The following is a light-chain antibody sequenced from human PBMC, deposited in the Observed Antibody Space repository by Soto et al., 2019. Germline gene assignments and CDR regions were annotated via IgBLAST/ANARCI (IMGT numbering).Light chain of an antibody. V-gene: IGKV3-15*01. CDR3: QQYNNWIT. CDR1: QSVSSN. J-gene: IGKJ5*01. CDR2: AAS. Sequence: EIVLTQSPGTLSLSPGERATLSGRASQSVSSNLAWYQQKPGQAPRLLIYAASNRATGVPARFSGSWSGTEFTLTISSLQSEDFAVYYCQQYNNWITFGQGTRLEIK.